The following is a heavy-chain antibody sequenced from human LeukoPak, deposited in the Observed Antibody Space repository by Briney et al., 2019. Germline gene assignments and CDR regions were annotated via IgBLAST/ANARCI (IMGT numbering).Heavy chain of an antibody. Sequence: GGSMRLSCAAYGFTVSSKYMNWVRQAPGKGLEWVSVIESGGSTYYADSVKGRFTVSRDNFQNTLYLQMNSLRAEDTAVYYCARVGSYYDMDVWGQGTTVTVSS. D-gene: IGHD3-10*01. CDR2: IESGGST. V-gene: IGHV3-53*01. CDR1: GFTVSSKY. J-gene: IGHJ6*02. CDR3: ARVGSYYDMDV.